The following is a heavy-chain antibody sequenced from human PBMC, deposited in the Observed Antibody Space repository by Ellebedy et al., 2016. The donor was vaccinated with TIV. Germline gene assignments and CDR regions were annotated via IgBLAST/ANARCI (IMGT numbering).Heavy chain of an antibody. V-gene: IGHV1-46*01. CDR2: INPSGGST. D-gene: IGHD5-18*01. CDR1: GYTFPTYY. Sequence: AASVKVSCKASGYTFPTYYMHWVRQAPGQGLEWMGVINPSGGSTSYAQKFQGRVTMTRDTSTSTVYMELSSLRSEDTAVYFCARWNTSMASYYCDYWGQGTLVTVSS. CDR3: ARWNTSMASYYCDY. J-gene: IGHJ4*02.